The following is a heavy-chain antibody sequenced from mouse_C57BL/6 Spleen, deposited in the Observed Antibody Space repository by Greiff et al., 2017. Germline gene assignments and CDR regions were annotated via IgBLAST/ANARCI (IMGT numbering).Heavy chain of an antibody. D-gene: IGHD1-1*01. CDR3: ARSDYGSSYFDY. CDR2: IDPEDGET. V-gene: IGHV14-2*01. Sequence: EVQLQESGAELVKPGASVKLSCTASGFNIKDYYMHWVKQRTEQGLEWIGRIDPEDGETKYAPNFQGKATITADTSSNTAYLQLSSLTSEDTAVYSCARSDYGSSYFDYWGQGTTLTVSS. J-gene: IGHJ2*01. CDR1: GFNIKDYY.